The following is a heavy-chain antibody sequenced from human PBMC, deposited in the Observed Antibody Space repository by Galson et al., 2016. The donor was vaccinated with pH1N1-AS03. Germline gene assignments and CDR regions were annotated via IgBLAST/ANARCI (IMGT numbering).Heavy chain of an antibody. CDR1: GVSVTSSGVG. J-gene: IGHJ3*02. CDR2: VYWDETR. V-gene: IGHV2-5*02. Sequence: PALVKPTQTLTLTCSVSGVSVTSSGVGVGWFRQPPGMALEWLALVYWDETRRYSPSLKNRLTITKDSSKNQVVLTVTSVDPMDIATYFCALPNSGGNAFEIWGPGTMVTVSS. CDR3: ALPNSGGNAFEI. D-gene: IGHD2/OR15-2a*01.